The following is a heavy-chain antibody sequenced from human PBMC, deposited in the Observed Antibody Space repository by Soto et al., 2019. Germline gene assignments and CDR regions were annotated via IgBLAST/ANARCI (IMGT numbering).Heavy chain of an antibody. CDR3: ARDVSSDTTGFRGYDL. D-gene: IGHD3-10*01. CDR1: GGTVSSYA. CDR2: FIPIFVSA. J-gene: IGHJ4*02. Sequence: SVKVSCKASGGTVSSYAITWVRQAPGKGLEWMGVFIPIFVSAHYAPKFQGRITITADEPTSTAYMELSGLTSEDTAIYYCARDVSSDTTGFRGYDLWGQGTQVTVSS. V-gene: IGHV1-69*13.